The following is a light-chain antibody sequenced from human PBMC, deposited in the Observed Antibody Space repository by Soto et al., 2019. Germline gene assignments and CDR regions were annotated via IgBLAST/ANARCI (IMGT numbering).Light chain of an antibody. CDR2: GAS. V-gene: IGKV3-20*01. CDR3: QQYGSSPLT. Sequence: EIVLTQSPGTLSLSPGERATLSCRASQSVSSNYLAWYQQKPGQAPRLLIYGASSRATGIPDRFSGSGSGTDITLTISRLEPEDFAVYHSQQYGSSPLTFGGGTKVEIK. CDR1: QSVSSNY. J-gene: IGKJ4*01.